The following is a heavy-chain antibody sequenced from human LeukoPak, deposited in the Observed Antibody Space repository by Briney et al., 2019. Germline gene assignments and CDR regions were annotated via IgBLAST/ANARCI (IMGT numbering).Heavy chain of an antibody. CDR2: TRPDAGNK. CDR1: GFTLKTYG. D-gene: IGHD7-27*01. V-gene: IGHV3-30*02. Sequence: PGGSLRLSCAASGFTLKTYGMYWVRQAPGKGLEWVAFTRPDAGNKYYSDSVRGRFTISRDNPKNTLYLQMNSLRVEDTALYFCAKGVSEWGNLGNWGQGTLVTVSS. J-gene: IGHJ4*02. CDR3: AKGVSEWGNLGN.